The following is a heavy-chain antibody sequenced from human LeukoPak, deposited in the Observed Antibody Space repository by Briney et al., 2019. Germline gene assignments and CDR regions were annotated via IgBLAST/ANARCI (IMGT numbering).Heavy chain of an antibody. D-gene: IGHD3-22*01. V-gene: IGHV3-30-3*01. Sequence: GGSLRLSCAASGFTFSSYAMSWVRQAPGKGLEWVAVISYDGSNKYYADSVKGRFTISRDNSKNTLYLQMNSLRAEDTAVYYCARSTSSSGYYYFHYYYYYGMDVWGQGTTVTVSS. CDR3: ARSTSSSGYYYFHYYYYYGMDV. J-gene: IGHJ6*02. CDR1: GFTFSSYA. CDR2: ISYDGSNK.